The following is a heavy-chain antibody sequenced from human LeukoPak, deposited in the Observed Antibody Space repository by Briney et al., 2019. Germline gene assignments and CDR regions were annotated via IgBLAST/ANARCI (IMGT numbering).Heavy chain of an antibody. CDR1: GYSFTSYW. CDR3: ARHRRYSYGPFDY. Sequence: GESLKISCKGSGYSFTSYWIGWVRQMPGKGLEWMGIIDPGDSDTRYSPSFQGQVTISADKSISTAYLQWSSLKASDTAMYYCARHRRYSYGPFDYWGQGTLVTVSS. V-gene: IGHV5-51*01. J-gene: IGHJ4*02. CDR2: IDPGDSDT. D-gene: IGHD5-18*01.